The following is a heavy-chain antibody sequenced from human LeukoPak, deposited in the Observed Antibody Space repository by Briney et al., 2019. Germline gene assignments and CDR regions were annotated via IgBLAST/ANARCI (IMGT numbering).Heavy chain of an antibody. CDR3: ARPNSSSWYYFDY. Sequence: SETLSLTCTVSGGSSSGYYWGWIRQTPGKGLEWIGSIYHSGSTYYNPSLKSRVIISVDTSKNQFSLKLSSVTAADTAVYYCARPNSSSWYYFDYWGQGTLVTVSS. D-gene: IGHD6-13*01. CDR2: IYHSGST. CDR1: GGSSSGYY. J-gene: IGHJ4*02. V-gene: IGHV4-38-2*02.